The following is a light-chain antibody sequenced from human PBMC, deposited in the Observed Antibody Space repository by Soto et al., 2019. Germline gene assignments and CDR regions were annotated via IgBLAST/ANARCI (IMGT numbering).Light chain of an antibody. Sequence: EIVMTQSPATLSVSPGETATLSCRASQSVYNNLAWYQQRPGQAPRLLIHGASTRATGVPAKVSGSGSGTEFTLTISSLQSEDFAVYYCQQHDSWPRTFGQGTKVEFK. V-gene: IGKV3-15*01. CDR1: QSVYNN. J-gene: IGKJ1*01. CDR3: QQHDSWPRT. CDR2: GAS.